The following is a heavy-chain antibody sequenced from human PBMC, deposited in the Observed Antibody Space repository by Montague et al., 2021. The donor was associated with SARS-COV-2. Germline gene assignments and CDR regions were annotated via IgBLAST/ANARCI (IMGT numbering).Heavy chain of an antibody. Sequence: SETLSLTCAGDGQYGGVELRRRADEHTSERQSPKEGVGRLGEVKNNGSTNYNPSFTSRVIMSVCTSKNQFSLKLSSVTAADTAVYYCARSRRITIFGVGLSNYYGMDVWGQGTTVTVSS. CDR2: VKNNGST. D-gene: IGHD3-3*01. CDR3: ARSRRITIFGVGLSNYYGMDV. CDR1: GQYGGVEL. V-gene: IGHV4-34*01. J-gene: IGHJ6*02.